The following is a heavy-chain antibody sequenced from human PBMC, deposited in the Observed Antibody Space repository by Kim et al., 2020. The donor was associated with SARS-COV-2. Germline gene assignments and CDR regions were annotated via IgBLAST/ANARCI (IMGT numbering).Heavy chain of an antibody. J-gene: IGHJ2*01. V-gene: IGHV5-51*01. CDR1: GYSFTTYW. Sequence: GESLKISCKPTGYSFTTYWIGWVRQMPGKGLEWMGVIYPGDSDTRSSPSFQGQVTISVDKSIGTAYLQWSSLKASDTAMYYCVRVGGTYSHWYFDLWGRGTLVTVSS. D-gene: IGHD3-10*01. CDR3: VRVGGTYSHWYFDL. CDR2: IYPGDSDT.